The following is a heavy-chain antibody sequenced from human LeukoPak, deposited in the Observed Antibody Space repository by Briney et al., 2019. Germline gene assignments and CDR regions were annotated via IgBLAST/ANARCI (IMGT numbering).Heavy chain of an antibody. V-gene: IGHV3-48*02. D-gene: IGHD3-22*01. Sequence: GGSLRLSCAASGFTFSSYSMNWVRQAPGKGLGWVSYISSSSSTIYYADSVKGRFTISRDNAKNSLYLQMNSLRDEDTAVYYCARGDSSGYYYFDYWGQGTLVTVST. CDR1: GFTFSSYS. CDR2: ISSSSSTI. CDR3: ARGDSSGYYYFDY. J-gene: IGHJ4*02.